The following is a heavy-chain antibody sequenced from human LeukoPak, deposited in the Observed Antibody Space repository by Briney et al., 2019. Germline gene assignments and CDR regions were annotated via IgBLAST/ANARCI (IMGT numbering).Heavy chain of an antibody. V-gene: IGHV3-23*01. J-gene: IGHJ4*02. D-gene: IGHD4-17*01. Sequence: GGSLRLSCAASGFTFSIYGMNWVRQAPGKGLEWVSGIGDSGNSTKYEDSVKGRFTISRDNSKNTLYLQMNSLRAEDTAVYYCARDSLTTGFCYWGQGTLVTVSS. CDR1: GFTFSIYG. CDR3: ARDSLTTGFCY. CDR2: IGDSGNST.